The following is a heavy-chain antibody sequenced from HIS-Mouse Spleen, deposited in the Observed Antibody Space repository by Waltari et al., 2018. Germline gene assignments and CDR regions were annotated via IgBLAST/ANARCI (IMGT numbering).Heavy chain of an antibody. Sequence: EVQLVESGGGLVQPGGSLRLSCAASGFTFSSQSMDWVRQAPGKGLEWVGRTRNKANSYTTEYAASVKGRFTISRDDSKNSLYLQMNSLKTEDTAVYYCARGSITGTDYWGQGTLVTVSS. CDR2: TRNKANSYTT. CDR3: ARGSITGTDY. D-gene: IGHD1-20*01. CDR1: GFTFSSQS. V-gene: IGHV3-72*01. J-gene: IGHJ4*02.